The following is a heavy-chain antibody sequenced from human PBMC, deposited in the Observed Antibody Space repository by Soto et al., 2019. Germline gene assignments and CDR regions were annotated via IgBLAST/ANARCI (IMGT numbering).Heavy chain of an antibody. CDR3: ARERSAAGTGWFDP. CDR1: GYTFTSYD. V-gene: IGHV1-8*01. J-gene: IGHJ5*02. CDR2: MNPNSGNT. D-gene: IGHD6-13*01. Sequence: QVQLVQSGAEVKKPGASVKVSCKASGYTFTSYDINWVRQATGQGLEWMGWMNPNSGNTGYAQKFQGRVTMTRNTSISTAYMELSSLRSEDTAVYFCARERSAAGTGWFDPWGQGTLVAVSS.